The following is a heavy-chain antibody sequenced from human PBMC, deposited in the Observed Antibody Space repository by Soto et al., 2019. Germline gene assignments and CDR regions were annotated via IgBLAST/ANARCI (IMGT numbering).Heavy chain of an antibody. CDR3: ARDKYYDFWSGYSRPLYYYGMDV. J-gene: IGHJ6*02. CDR2: VNHSGST. V-gene: IGHV4-34*01. Sequence: SETLSLSCGVYEGYFRGYYWSWIRQPPGEGLEWIGEVNHSGSTNYNPSLKSRVTISVDTSKTQFSLKLSSVTAADTAVYYCARDKYYDFWSGYSRPLYYYGMDVWGQGTTVTVSS. CDR1: EGYFRGYY. D-gene: IGHD3-3*01.